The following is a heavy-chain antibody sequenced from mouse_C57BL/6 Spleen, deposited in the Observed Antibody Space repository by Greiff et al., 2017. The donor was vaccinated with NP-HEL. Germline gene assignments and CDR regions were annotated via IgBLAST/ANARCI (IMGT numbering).Heavy chain of an antibody. CDR3: ARKRYYDYDGYYFDY. CDR2: ISSGSSTL. D-gene: IGHD2-4*01. Sequence: VQLVESGGGLVKPGGSLKLSCAASGFTFSDYGLHWVRQAPEQGLAWVAYISSGSSTLYYADTVKGRFTISRDNAKNTLFLQMTSLRSEDTAMYYCARKRYYDYDGYYFDYWGQGTTLTVSS. J-gene: IGHJ2*01. V-gene: IGHV5-17*01. CDR1: GFTFSDYG.